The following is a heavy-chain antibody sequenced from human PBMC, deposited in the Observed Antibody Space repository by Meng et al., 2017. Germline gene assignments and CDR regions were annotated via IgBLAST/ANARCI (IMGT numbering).Heavy chain of an antibody. J-gene: IGHJ4*02. CDR1: GFTFSSYA. V-gene: IGHV4-39*07. CDR3: ARDTNWGDFDY. D-gene: IGHD7-27*01. Sequence: GSLRLSCAASGFTFSSYAMSWVRQAPGKGLEWIGTISFDGNTYYNPSLNSRVTITMHTSKNQFSLRMNSVTAADTAKYYCARDTNWGDFDYWGQGRLVTVSS. CDR2: ISFDGNT.